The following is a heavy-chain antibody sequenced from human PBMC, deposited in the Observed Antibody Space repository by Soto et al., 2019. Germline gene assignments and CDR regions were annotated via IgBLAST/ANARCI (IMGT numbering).Heavy chain of an antibody. V-gene: IGHV3-23*01. Sequence: EVQLLESGGGLVQPGGSLRLSCAASGFTFSSYAMSWVRQAPGKGLEWASAISGSGGSTYYADSVKGRFTISRDNSKNTLYLQRNSLRAEDTAVYYCAKEGSNYYDSSGPGAFDIWGQGTMVTVSS. CDR3: AKEGSNYYDSSGPGAFDI. J-gene: IGHJ3*02. CDR2: ISGSGGST. D-gene: IGHD3-22*01. CDR1: GFTFSSYA.